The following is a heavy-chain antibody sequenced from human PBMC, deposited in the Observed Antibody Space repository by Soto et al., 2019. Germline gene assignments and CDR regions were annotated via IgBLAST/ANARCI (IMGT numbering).Heavy chain of an antibody. CDR1: GGSISSYY. V-gene: IGHV4-59*01. CDR3: ARCNGSGSYYYYYYMDV. J-gene: IGHJ6*03. Sequence: SETLSLTCTVSGGSISSYYWSWIRQPPGKGLEWIGYIYYSGSTNYNPSLKSRVTISVDTSKNQFSLKLSSVTAADTAVYYCARCNGSGSYYYYYYMDVWGKGTTVTVSS. D-gene: IGHD3-10*01. CDR2: IYYSGST.